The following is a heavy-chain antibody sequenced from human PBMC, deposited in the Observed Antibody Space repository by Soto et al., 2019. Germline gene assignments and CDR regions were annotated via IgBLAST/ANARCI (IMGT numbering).Heavy chain of an antibody. Sequence: EVQLTQSGGGLVQPGGSMRLSCAASGFSVGYYSMTWVRQVPGKGLEWVSGISKDGIHTWYADSVKGRFTVSRDSYKNTLFLQMNNLRVEDTAVYFCSKWSGFGDAWGQGTLLTVSS. CDR1: GFSVGYYS. J-gene: IGHJ5*02. CDR2: ISKDGIHT. D-gene: IGHD3-10*01. CDR3: SKWSGFGDA. V-gene: IGHV3-23*03.